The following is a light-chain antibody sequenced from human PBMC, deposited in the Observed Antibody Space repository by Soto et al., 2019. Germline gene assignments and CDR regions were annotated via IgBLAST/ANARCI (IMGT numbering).Light chain of an antibody. CDR1: SSNVGGYNY. J-gene: IGLJ3*02. Sequence: QCALTQPRSVSASPGQSVTISCTGTSSNVGGYNYVSWYQQNPGKAPKLMIYDASKRPPGVPDRFSGSKSGNAAFLTISGLQVEDEADYYCCSYAASYTLLFGGGTKVTVL. CDR3: CSYAASYTLL. CDR2: DAS. V-gene: IGLV2-11*01.